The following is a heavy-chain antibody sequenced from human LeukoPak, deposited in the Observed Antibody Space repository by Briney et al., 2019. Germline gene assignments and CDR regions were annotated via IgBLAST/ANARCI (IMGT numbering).Heavy chain of an antibody. CDR1: GGTFSSYA. Sequence: PAKVSCKASGGTFSSYAISRVRQAPGQGLEWMGRIIPILGIANYAQKFQGRVTITADKSTSTAYMELSSLRSEDTAVYYCARASGDTAMGRPFDYWGQGTLVTVSS. CDR3: ARASGDTAMGRPFDY. V-gene: IGHV1-69*04. J-gene: IGHJ4*02. D-gene: IGHD5-18*01. CDR2: IIPILGIA.